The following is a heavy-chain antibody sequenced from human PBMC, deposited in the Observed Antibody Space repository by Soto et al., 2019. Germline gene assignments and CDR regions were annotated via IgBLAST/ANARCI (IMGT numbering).Heavy chain of an antibody. Sequence: GGSLRLSCAASGFTFSSYGMHWVRQAPCKGLEWVAVISYDGSDKYYADSVKGRFTISRDDSKNTLYLQMNSLRAEDTAVYYCAKTAGYDYVWGSSGLDPWGQGTLVTVSS. CDR3: AKTAGYDYVWGSSGLDP. D-gene: IGHD3-16*01. J-gene: IGHJ5*02. V-gene: IGHV3-30*18. CDR1: GFTFSSYG. CDR2: ISYDGSDK.